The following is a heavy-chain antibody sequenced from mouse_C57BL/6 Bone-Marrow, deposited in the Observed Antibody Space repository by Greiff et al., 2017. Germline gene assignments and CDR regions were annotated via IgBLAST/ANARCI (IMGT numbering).Heavy chain of an antibody. D-gene: IGHD1-1*01. V-gene: IGHV3-8*01. CDR2: ISFSGST. CDR3: ARSYYGSSRGYFDV. Sequence: VQLKESGPGLAKPSQTLSLTCSVTGYSITSDYWNWIRKFPGNKLEYMGYISFSGSTYYNPSLKSRISITRDTSKNQYYLQLNSVTTEDTATYYCARSYYGSSRGYFDVWGTGTTVTVSS. CDR1: GYSITSDY. J-gene: IGHJ1*03.